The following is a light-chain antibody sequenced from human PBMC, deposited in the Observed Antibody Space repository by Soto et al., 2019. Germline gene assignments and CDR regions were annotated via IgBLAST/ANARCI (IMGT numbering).Light chain of an antibody. CDR3: QQYNSYST. CDR2: KAS. V-gene: IGKV1-5*03. J-gene: IGKJ1*01. CDR1: QSISSW. Sequence: DIHMNQSPSTLSASVGDRVTITCRASQSISSWLAWYQQKPGKAPKLLIYKASSLESGVPSRFSGSGSGTEFTLTFSSLQPDDFATYSCQQYNSYSTFGQGTKGDIK.